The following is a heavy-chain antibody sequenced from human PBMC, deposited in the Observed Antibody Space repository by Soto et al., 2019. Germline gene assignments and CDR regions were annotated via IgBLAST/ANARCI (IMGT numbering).Heavy chain of an antibody. CDR1: GGTFSSYA. CDR3: ANPAENDYYYYGMDV. J-gene: IGHJ6*02. Sequence: QVQLVQSGAEVKKPGSSVKVSCKASGGTFSSYAISWVRQAPGQGLEWMGGIIPIFGTANYAQKFQGRVTIXXDXSXXTAYMELSSLRSEDTAVYYCANPAENDYYYYGMDVWGQGTTVTVSS. V-gene: IGHV1-69*12. CDR2: IIPIFGTA.